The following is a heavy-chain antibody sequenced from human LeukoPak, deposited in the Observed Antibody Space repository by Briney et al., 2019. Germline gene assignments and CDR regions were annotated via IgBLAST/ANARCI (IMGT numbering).Heavy chain of an antibody. CDR2: IYYSGST. Sequence: SEPLSLTCTVSGGSISSSSYYWGWIRQPPGKGLEWIGSIYYSGSTYYNPSLKSRVTISVDTSKNQFSLRLSSVTAADTAVYYCARQMNTVTADYWGQGTLVTVS. D-gene: IGHD4-17*01. J-gene: IGHJ4*02. CDR1: GGSISSSSYY. V-gene: IGHV4-39*01. CDR3: ARQMNTVTADY.